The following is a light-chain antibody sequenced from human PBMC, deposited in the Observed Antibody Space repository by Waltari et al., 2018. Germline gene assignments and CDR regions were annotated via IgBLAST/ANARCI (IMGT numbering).Light chain of an antibody. CDR1: QTITGSW. V-gene: IGKV3-20*01. Sequence: PGERVTVSCRASQTITGSWLTWYHQKPGQAPRLLIYGASNRAPGIPDRFSGSGSGTDFTLTISRLEPEDSAVYYCQQYDGSVVTFGGGTKVEIK. J-gene: IGKJ4*01. CDR3: QQYDGSVVT. CDR2: GAS.